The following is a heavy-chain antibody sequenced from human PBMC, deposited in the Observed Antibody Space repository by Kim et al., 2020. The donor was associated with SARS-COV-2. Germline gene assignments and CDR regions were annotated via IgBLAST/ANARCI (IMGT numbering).Heavy chain of an antibody. CDR1: GFTFSSYA. CDR2: IYSGVSNT. D-gene: IGHD1-26*01. CDR3: AKSRSGTYDAFDY. Sequence: GGSLRLSCAASGFTFSSYAMSWVRQAPGKGLEWVSIIYSGVSNTYYADSVKGRFTISRDNSKNTLYLQMNSLRAEDTAVYFCAKSRSGTYDAFDYWGLGT. J-gene: IGHJ4*02. V-gene: IGHV3-23*03.